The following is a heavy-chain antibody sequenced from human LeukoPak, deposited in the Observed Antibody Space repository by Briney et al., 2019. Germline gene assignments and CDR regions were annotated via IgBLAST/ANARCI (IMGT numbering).Heavy chain of an antibody. V-gene: IGHV1-46*01. D-gene: IGHD4-17*01. Sequence: ASVKVSCKSSGYTLTSYYMHWVRQAPGQGLEWMGIINPSGGNTGHAQKFQGRVTMTRDTSTSTVYMQLSSLRSEDTAIYYCARGAGDPLPFDYWGQGTLVTVSS. J-gene: IGHJ4*02. CDR1: GYTLTSYY. CDR2: INPSGGNT. CDR3: ARGAGDPLPFDY.